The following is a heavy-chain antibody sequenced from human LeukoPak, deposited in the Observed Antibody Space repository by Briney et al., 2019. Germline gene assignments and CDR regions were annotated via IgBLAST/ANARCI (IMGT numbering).Heavy chain of an antibody. CDR2: ISYDGSNK. D-gene: IGHD4-17*01. CDR3: ARPASPVTTPGYFQH. V-gene: IGHV3-30-3*01. CDR1: GFTFSSYA. Sequence: GGALRLSCAASGFTFSSYAMHWVRQAPAKGLEWVAVISYDGSNKYYADSVKGRFTISRDNSKNTLYLQMHSLRAEDTAVYYCARPASPVTTPGYFQHWGQGTLVTVSS. J-gene: IGHJ1*01.